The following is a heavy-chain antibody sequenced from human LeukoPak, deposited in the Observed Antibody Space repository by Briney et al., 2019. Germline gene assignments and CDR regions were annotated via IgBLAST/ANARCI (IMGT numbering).Heavy chain of an antibody. J-gene: IGHJ4*02. CDR3: ARGNDYGDHVGIYFDY. CDR2: IKQDESEK. CDR1: GFTFDDFG. D-gene: IGHD4-17*01. Sequence: GGSLRLSCGASGFTFDDFGMSWVRQAPGKGLEWVANIKQDESEKYYVDSVKGRFSITRDNAKNSMYLQINSLTAEDTAVYHCARGNDYGDHVGIYFDYWGQGTQVTVSS. V-gene: IGHV3-7*03.